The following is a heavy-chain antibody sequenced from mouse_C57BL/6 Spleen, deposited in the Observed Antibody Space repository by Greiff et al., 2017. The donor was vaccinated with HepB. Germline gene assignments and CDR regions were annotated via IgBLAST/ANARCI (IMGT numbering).Heavy chain of an antibody. V-gene: IGHV1-72*01. CDR3: ARWNGNGYYAMDY. J-gene: IGHJ4*01. D-gene: IGHD2-1*01. Sequence: QVQLQQPGAELVKPGASVKLSCKASGYTFTSYWMHWVKQRPGRGLEWIGRIDPNSGGTKYNEKFKSKATLTVDKPSSTAYMQLSSLPSEDSAVYYGARWNGNGYYAMDYWGQGTSVTVSS. CDR1: GYTFTSYW. CDR2: IDPNSGGT.